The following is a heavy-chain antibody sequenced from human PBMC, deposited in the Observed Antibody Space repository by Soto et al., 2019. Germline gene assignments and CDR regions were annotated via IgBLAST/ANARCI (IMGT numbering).Heavy chain of an antibody. Sequence: PSETLSLTCTVSGGSISSSSYYWGWIRQPPGKGLEWIGSIYYSGSTYYNPSLKSRVTISVDTSKNQFSLKLSSVTAADTAVYYCARLGDGQLGPYFDYWGQGTLVTVSS. CDR2: IYYSGST. CDR3: ARLGDGQLGPYFDY. V-gene: IGHV4-39*01. J-gene: IGHJ4*02. CDR1: GGSISSSSYY. D-gene: IGHD6-6*01.